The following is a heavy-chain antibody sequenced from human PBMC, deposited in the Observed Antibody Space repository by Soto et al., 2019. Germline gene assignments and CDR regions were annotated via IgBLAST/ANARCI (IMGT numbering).Heavy chain of an antibody. J-gene: IGHJ3*02. CDR2: IRDSGRST. Sequence: GGSLRLSCSASGFTFSTYAMRWGRQAPGKGLEWVPAIRDSGRSTYYADSVKGRFTISSCNYKNTLYLQMNRLRAEDTAVYYCANTLSPDSSGWYTDDFDIWGKGTMVTVSS. V-gene: IGHV3-23*01. D-gene: IGHD6-19*01. CDR1: GFTFSTYA. CDR3: ANTLSPDSSGWYTDDFDI.